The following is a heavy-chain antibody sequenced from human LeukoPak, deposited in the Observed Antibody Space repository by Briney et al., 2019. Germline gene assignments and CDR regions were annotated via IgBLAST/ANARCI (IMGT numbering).Heavy chain of an antibody. CDR3: AKDRETYEYTFDY. D-gene: IGHD6-6*01. Sequence: PGRSLRLSCAASGFTFSSYGMHWVRQAPGKGLEWVAVIWYDGSNKYYADSVKGRFTISRDNSKNTLYLQMNSLRAEDTAVYYCAKDRETYEYTFDYWGQGTLVTVSS. V-gene: IGHV3-33*06. CDR1: GFTFSSYG. J-gene: IGHJ4*02. CDR2: IWYDGSNK.